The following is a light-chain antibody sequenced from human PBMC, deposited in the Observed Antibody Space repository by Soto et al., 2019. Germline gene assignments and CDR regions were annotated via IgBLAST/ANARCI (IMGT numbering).Light chain of an antibody. V-gene: IGLV2-11*01. Sequence: QSALTQPRSVSGSPGQSVTISCTGTSSDVGGYNYVSWYQQHPGKAPKLMIYDVSKRPSGVPDRFSGSKSGNTASLTISGLQAEDEADYYCCSYAGSYTLVFGGATKLTVL. CDR2: DVS. CDR3: CSYAGSYTLV. J-gene: IGLJ2*01. CDR1: SSDVGGYNY.